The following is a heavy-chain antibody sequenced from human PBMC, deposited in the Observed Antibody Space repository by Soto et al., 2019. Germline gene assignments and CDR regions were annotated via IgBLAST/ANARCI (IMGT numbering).Heavy chain of an antibody. CDR2: IIPIFGTA. CDR1: GGTFSSYA. J-gene: IGHJ4*02. Sequence: SVKVSCKASGGTFSSYAISWVRQAPGQGLEWMGGIIPIFGTANYAQKFQGRVTITADESTSTAYMELSSLRSEDTAVYYCARAGIAVAGTPGFGYWGQGTLVTVSS. CDR3: ARAGIAVAGTPGFGY. V-gene: IGHV1-69*13. D-gene: IGHD6-19*01.